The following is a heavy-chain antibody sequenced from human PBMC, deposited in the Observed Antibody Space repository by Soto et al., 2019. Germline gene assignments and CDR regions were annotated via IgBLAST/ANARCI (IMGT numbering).Heavy chain of an antibody. V-gene: IGHV3-30-3*01. CDR1: GFTFNTYA. J-gene: IGHJ5*01. CDR2: ISYDATNR. CDR3: ARVGAAGSRSNLWFDY. Sequence: GGSLRLSCAASGFTFNTYAVHWVRQAPGKGLEWVAVISYDATNRYYADSVKGRFTISRDDSHNTLYLEMHSLRPDDTAVYHCARVGAAGSRSNLWFDYWGQGSLVTVSS. D-gene: IGHD6-13*01.